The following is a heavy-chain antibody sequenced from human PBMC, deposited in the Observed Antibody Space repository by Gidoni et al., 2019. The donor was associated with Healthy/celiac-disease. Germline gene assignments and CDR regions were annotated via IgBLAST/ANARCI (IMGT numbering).Heavy chain of an antibody. D-gene: IGHD3-10*01. CDR3: TTLRVVRGVGAEG. J-gene: IGHJ4*02. CDR2: IKSKTDGGTT. Sequence: EVQLVESGGGLVKPGGSLRLSCAASGFTFSNAWMSWVRQAPGKGLEWVGRIKSKTDGGTTDYAAPVKGRFTISRDDSKNTLYLQMNSLKTEDTAVYYCTTLRVVRGVGAEGWGQGTLVTVSS. V-gene: IGHV3-15*01. CDR1: GFTFSNAW.